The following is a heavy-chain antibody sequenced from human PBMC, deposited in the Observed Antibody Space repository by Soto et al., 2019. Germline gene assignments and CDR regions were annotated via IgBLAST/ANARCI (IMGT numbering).Heavy chain of an antibody. J-gene: IGHJ4*02. CDR3: AKQYCSSTSCYHSNPFDY. D-gene: IGHD2-2*01. V-gene: IGHV3-23*01. CDR1: GFTFSSYA. Sequence: GGSLRLSCAASGFTFSSYAMSWVRQAPGKGLEWVSAISGSGGSTYYADSVKGRFTISRDNSKNTLYLQMNSLRAEDTAVYYCAKQYCSSTSCYHSNPFDYWGQGTLVTVSS. CDR2: ISGSGGST.